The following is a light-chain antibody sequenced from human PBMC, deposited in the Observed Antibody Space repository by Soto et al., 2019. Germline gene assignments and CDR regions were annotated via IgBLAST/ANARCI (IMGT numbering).Light chain of an antibody. J-gene: IGKJ1*01. CDR3: QQYGSSPGT. CDR1: QSVTSNY. Sequence: EIVLTQSPGTLSLSPGERATLSCRASQSVTSNYLAWYHQKPGQAPRLLIFGASIRDTGIPDRFSGRGSGTVFTLTISRLEPEDFAVYYCQQYGSSPGTFGPGTKVEIK. V-gene: IGKV3-20*01. CDR2: GAS.